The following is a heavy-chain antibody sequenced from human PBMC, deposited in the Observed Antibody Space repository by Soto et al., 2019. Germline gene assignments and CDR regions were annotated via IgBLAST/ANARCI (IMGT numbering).Heavy chain of an antibody. Sequence: GGALRLSCAASGFTFSSYWMHWVRQAPGRGLVWVSRIDTYGSATKYADSVRGRFTISRDNAKNTMSLQMNSLRAEDTAVYYCARVLKSSGWDNDVFDIWGQGTMVTVSS. V-gene: IGHV3-74*03. CDR1: GFTFSSYW. J-gene: IGHJ3*02. CDR2: IDTYGSAT. CDR3: ARVLKSSGWDNDVFDI. D-gene: IGHD6-19*01.